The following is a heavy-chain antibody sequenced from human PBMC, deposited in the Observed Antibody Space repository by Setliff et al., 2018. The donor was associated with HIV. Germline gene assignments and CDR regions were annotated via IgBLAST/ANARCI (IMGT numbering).Heavy chain of an antibody. CDR1: GASISPYS. V-gene: IGHV4-4*09. D-gene: IGHD3-22*01. CDR3: AREYYDSSGYYYPTEHPTGFDP. CDR2: FYTNGDI. J-gene: IGHJ5*02. Sequence: SETLSLTCTVSGASISPYSWNWIRQPPGKGLEWIGYFYTNGDINYNPSFKSRVTMSADTSKNQFFLRLESVTAADTAVYYCAREYYDSSGYYYPTEHPTGFDPWGQGTLVTVSS.